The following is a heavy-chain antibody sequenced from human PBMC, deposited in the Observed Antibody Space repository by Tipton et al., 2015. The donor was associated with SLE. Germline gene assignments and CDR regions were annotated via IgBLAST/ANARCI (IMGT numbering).Heavy chain of an antibody. V-gene: IGHV4-34*01. Sequence: TLSLTCAVYGGSFSGYYWSWIRQPPGKGLEWIGDINHSGSANYNPSLKSRVTISVNTSKNQLSLKLSSVTAAGTAVYYCAGGPYYDFWSGLKDYGMDVWGQGTTVTVSS. J-gene: IGHJ6*02. CDR2: INHSGSA. CDR1: GGSFSGYY. D-gene: IGHD3-3*01. CDR3: AGGPYYDFWSGLKDYGMDV.